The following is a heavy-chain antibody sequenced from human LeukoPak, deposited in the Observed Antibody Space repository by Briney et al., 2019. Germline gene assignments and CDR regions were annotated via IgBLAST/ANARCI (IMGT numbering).Heavy chain of an antibody. CDR2: IYISGST. D-gene: IGHD2-15*01. V-gene: IGHV4-4*07. CDR3: ARAPKFSIVVVVAATL. CDR1: GGSISSYY. Sequence: PSETLSLTCTVSGGSISSYYWSWIRQPAGKGLEWIGRIYISGSTNYNPSLKSRVTMSVDTSKNQFSLKLSSVTAADTAVYYCARAPKFSIVVVVAATLWGQGTLVTVSS. J-gene: IGHJ4*02.